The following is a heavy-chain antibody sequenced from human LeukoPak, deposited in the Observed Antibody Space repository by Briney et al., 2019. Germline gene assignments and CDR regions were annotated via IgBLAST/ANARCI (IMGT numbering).Heavy chain of an antibody. V-gene: IGHV4-34*01. J-gene: IGHJ6*03. D-gene: IGHD4-11*01. CDR2: INHSGNT. CDR3: ARGTVTTWYYYYYYYMDV. Sequence: SETLSLTCAVYGGSFSGYYWSWIRQPPGKGLEWIGEINHSGNTNYNPSLKSRVTISVDTSKNQFSLKLSSVTAADTAVYYCARGTVTTWYYYYYYYMDVWGKGTTVTVSS. CDR1: GGSFSGYY.